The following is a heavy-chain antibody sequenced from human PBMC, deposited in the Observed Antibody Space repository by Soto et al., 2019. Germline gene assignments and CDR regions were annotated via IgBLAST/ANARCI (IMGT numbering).Heavy chain of an antibody. J-gene: IGHJ3*02. Sequence: SETLSLTCAVYGGSFSGYYWSWIRQPPGKGLEWIGEINHSGSTNYNPSLKSRVTISVDTSKNQFSLKLSSVTAADTAVYYCASHRTIAARAFDIWGQGTMVTVSS. CDR1: GGSFSGYY. V-gene: IGHV4-34*01. CDR2: INHSGST. CDR3: ASHRTIAARAFDI. D-gene: IGHD6-6*01.